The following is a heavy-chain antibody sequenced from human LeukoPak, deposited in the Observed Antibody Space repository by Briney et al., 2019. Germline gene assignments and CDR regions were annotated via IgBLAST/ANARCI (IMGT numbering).Heavy chain of an antibody. CDR3: ARPKHRGYSYGNLADY. D-gene: IGHD5-18*01. Sequence: QSGGSLRLSCATSGFTFRSYSMSWVRQAPGKGLEWVANINSGGSEIYYVDSVKGRFTISRDNAKKSLYLQMDSLRVEDTAVYYCARPKHRGYSYGNLADYWGQGTLVTVSS. CDR1: GFTFRSYS. V-gene: IGHV3-7*01. J-gene: IGHJ4*02. CDR2: INSGGSEI.